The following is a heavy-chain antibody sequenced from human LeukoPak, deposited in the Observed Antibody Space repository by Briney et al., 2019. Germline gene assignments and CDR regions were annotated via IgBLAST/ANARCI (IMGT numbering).Heavy chain of an antibody. Sequence: PGGSLRLSCAASGFTFSDYYMSWIRQAPGKGLEWVSYISSSSSYTNHADSVKGRFTISRDNAKNSLYLQMNSLRAEDTAVYYCARDLMVRGFLFPFDYWGQGTLVTVSS. D-gene: IGHD3-10*01. CDR3: ARDLMVRGFLFPFDY. CDR1: GFTFSDYY. V-gene: IGHV3-11*05. J-gene: IGHJ4*02. CDR2: ISSSSSYT.